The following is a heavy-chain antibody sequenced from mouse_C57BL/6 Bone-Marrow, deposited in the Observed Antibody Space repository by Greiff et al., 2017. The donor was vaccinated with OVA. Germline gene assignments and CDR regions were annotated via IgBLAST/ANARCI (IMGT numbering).Heavy chain of an antibody. CDR3: ARGDYYGSSYGFAY. CDR2: LYPRSGNT. V-gene: IGHV1-81*01. J-gene: IGHJ3*01. D-gene: IGHD1-1*01. Sequence: VQLQQSGAELARPGASVNLSCKASGYTFTSYGISWVKQRTGPGLEWIGELYPRSGNTYYNEKFKGKATLTADKSSSTAYMELRSLTSEDSAVYFCARGDYYGSSYGFAYWGQGTLVTVSA. CDR1: GYTFTSYG.